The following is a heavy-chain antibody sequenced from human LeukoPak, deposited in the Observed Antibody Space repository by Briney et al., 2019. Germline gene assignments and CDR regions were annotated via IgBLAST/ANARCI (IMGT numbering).Heavy chain of an antibody. CDR1: GFAFNIYS. V-gene: IGHV3-48*04. Sequence: GGSLRLSCVASGFAFNIYSMNWVRQAPGKGLEWVSYIKYDSSTIYYGDSVKGRFTISRDNVKNSLYLQVSSLRAEDTAVYYCVRDGREGFDIWGHGTLVIVSS. CDR2: IKYDSSTI. D-gene: IGHD5-24*01. CDR3: VRDGREGFDI. J-gene: IGHJ3*02.